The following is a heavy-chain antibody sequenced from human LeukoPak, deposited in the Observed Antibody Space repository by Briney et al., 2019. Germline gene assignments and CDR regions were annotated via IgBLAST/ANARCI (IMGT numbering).Heavy chain of an antibody. CDR1: GYNFSNHS. CDR2: NYPGDSNT. V-gene: IGHV5-51*01. CDR3: AGRTYINFNYCMDV. D-gene: IGHD3-16*01. J-gene: IGHJ6*02. Sequence: GESLKISCKVSGYNFSNHSIGWVRQMPGRGLEWMGINYPGDSNTRYSPSFQGQVTISADKSISTAYLQWNSLKASDTAVYYCAGRTYINFNYCMDVWGQGTTVTVSS.